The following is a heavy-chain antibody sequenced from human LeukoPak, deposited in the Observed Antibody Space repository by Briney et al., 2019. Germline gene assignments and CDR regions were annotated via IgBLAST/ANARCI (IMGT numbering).Heavy chain of an antibody. V-gene: IGHV3-21*01. CDR3: AIESGGKSSYFDY. Sequence: GGSLRLSCAASGFTFSSYSMNWVRQAPGKGLEWVSSISSSSSYIYYADSVKGRFTISRDNAKNSLYLQMNSLRAEDTAVYYCAIESGGKSSYFDYWGQGDLVTGSS. CDR2: ISSSSSYI. D-gene: IGHD1-26*01. J-gene: IGHJ4*02. CDR1: GFTFSSYS.